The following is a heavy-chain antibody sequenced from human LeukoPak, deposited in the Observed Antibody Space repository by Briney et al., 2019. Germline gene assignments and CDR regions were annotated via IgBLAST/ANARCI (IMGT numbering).Heavy chain of an antibody. V-gene: IGHV4-34*01. Sequence: PSETLSLTCAVYGGSFSGYYWSWIRQPPGTGLEWIGEINHSGSTNYNPSLKSRVTISVDTSKNQFSLKLSSVTAADTAVYYCARAQNYYDSSGYYPDAFDIWGQGTMVTVSS. CDR2: INHSGST. D-gene: IGHD3-22*01. J-gene: IGHJ3*02. CDR1: GGSFSGYY. CDR3: ARAQNYYDSSGYYPDAFDI.